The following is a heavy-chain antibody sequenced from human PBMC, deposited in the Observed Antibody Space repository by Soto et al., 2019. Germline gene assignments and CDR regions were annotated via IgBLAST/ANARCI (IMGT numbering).Heavy chain of an antibody. CDR1: GYTFTSYG. Sequence: ASVKVSCKASGYTFTSYGISWVRQAPGQGLEWMGWISAYNGNTNYAQKLQGRVTMTTDTSTSTAYMELRSLRSDDTAVYYCAREGTSVVVVPAATKYYYYYYMDVWGKGTTVTVSS. D-gene: IGHD2-2*01. CDR3: AREGTSVVVVPAATKYYYYYYMDV. V-gene: IGHV1-18*01. CDR2: ISAYNGNT. J-gene: IGHJ6*03.